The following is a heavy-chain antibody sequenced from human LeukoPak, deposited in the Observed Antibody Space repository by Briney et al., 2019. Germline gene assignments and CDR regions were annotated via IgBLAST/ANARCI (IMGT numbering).Heavy chain of an antibody. D-gene: IGHD3-22*01. CDR1: GGSISSGSYY. CDR2: IWADGAP. CDR3: ARGRDSRGYQFMGFDS. Sequence: SETLSLTCTVSGGSISSGSYYWSWIRQPAGKGLEWIGRIWADGAPTYRPSLKNRVTISVDTSKNQFSLRLSSVTAADTAVYYCARGRDSRGYQFMGFDSWGQGTLVTVSS. V-gene: IGHV4-61*02. J-gene: IGHJ4*02.